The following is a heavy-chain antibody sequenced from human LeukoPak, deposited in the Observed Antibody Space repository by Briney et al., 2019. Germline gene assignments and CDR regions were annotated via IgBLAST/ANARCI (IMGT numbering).Heavy chain of an antibody. J-gene: IGHJ4*02. V-gene: IGHV3-11*04. Sequence: PGGSLRLSCIVSGFNVSDYLMNWIRQAPGKGLERVSYIDNSHNIIYYADSVKGRFTISRDSAKNSLYLQMNSLSADDTAVYFCARDYGGDSVWGQGTLVTVSS. CDR2: IDNSHNII. D-gene: IGHD4-23*01. CDR1: GFNVSDYL. CDR3: ARDYGGDSV.